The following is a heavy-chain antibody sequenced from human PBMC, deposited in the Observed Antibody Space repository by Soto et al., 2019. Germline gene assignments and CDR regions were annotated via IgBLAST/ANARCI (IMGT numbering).Heavy chain of an antibody. J-gene: IGHJ5*02. V-gene: IGHV1-18*01. CDR3: GRVGLFLECLSLVWFYP. D-gene: IGHD3-3*01. CDR1: GYTFTSEG. Sequence: ASVKVAWKACGYTFTSEGMSGGRHAPGQGLEWVGWISAYNGNTNYAQKLQGRVTMTTDTSTSTAYMELRSMRADDTAGDDWGRVGLFLECLSLVWFYPWGQGTLVTVSS. CDR2: ISAYNGNT.